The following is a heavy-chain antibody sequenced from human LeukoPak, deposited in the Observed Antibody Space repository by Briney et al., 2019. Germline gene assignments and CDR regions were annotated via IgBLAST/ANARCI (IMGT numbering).Heavy chain of an antibody. D-gene: IGHD3-10*01. J-gene: IGHJ4*02. CDR3: ARGHVWFGEFLSGY. V-gene: IGHV3-48*03. Sequence: GGSLRLSCAASGFTFSSYEMNWARQAPGKGLEWVSYISSSGSTIYYADSVKGRFTISRDNAKNSLYLQMNSLRAEDTAVYYCARGHVWFGEFLSGYWGQGTLVTVSS. CDR1: GFTFSSYE. CDR2: ISSSGSTI.